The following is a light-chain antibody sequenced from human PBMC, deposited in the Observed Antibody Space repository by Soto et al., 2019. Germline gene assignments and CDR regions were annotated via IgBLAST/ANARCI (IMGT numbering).Light chain of an antibody. J-gene: IGKJ5*01. V-gene: IGKV3-15*01. Sequence: EIRMTQFPDTLSASPGDGATLSWRAGQDVTTNFAWYQQRRGQAPRLLIHDISIRATGVPARLSGSGYGTDLTLTISGMQPEDFEVYLCQQYNNWTFSFGQGTRLEIK. CDR1: QDVTTN. CDR2: DIS. CDR3: QQYNNWTFS.